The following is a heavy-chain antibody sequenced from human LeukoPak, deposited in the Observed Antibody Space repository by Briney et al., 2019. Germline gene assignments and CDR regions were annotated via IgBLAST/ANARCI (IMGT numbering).Heavy chain of an antibody. CDR3: AKRGNDSSVKGNWFDP. Sequence: PGGSLRLSCAASGFTFDDYGMSWVRQAPGKGLEWVSGINWNGGSTGYADSVKGRFTISRDNSKNTLYLQMNSLRAEDTAVYYCAKRGNDSSVKGNWFDPWGQGTLVTVSS. D-gene: IGHD3-22*01. V-gene: IGHV3-20*04. J-gene: IGHJ5*02. CDR1: GFTFDDYG. CDR2: INWNGGST.